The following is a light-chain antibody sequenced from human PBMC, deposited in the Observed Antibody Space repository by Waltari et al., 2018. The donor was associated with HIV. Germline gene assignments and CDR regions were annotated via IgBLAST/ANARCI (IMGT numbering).Light chain of an antibody. J-gene: IGKJ2*01. V-gene: IGKV1-NL1*01. Sequence: DIQVTQSPSALSASVGDRVTITCRTSQTIYNSLAWYQQQPGKAPRLLIFATSILDRGVPSRFSGSGSGTDYTLTINSLQLEDFATYLCQPYYRSPYTFGQGTKLEIE. CDR3: QPYYRSPYT. CDR2: ATS. CDR1: QTIYNS.